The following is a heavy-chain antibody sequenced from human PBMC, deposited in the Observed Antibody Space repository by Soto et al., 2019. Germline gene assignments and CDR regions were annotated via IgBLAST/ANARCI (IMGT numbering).Heavy chain of an antibody. CDR1: GFTFSSYA. CDR2: ISGSGGST. D-gene: IGHD3-22*01. J-gene: IGHJ4*02. V-gene: IGHV3-23*01. CDR3: AKVPDYYDSSGYYYED. Sequence: VQLLESGGGLVQPGGSLRLSCAASGFTFSSYAMSWVRQAPGKGLEWVSAISGSGGSTYYADSVKGRFTISRDNSKNTLYLQMNSLRAEDTAVYYCAKVPDYYDSSGYYYEDWGQGTLVTVSS.